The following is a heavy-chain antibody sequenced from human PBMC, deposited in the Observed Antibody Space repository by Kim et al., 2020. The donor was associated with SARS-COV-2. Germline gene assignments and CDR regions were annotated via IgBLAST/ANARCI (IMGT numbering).Heavy chain of an antibody. V-gene: IGHV4-39*01. D-gene: IGHD6-13*01. CDR2: IYYSGST. CDR3: ARQEISSSSWYWRDDAFDI. Sequence: SETLSLTCTVSGGSISSSSYYWGWIRQPPGKGLEWIGSIYYSGSTYYNPSLKSRVTISVDTSKNQFSLKLSSVTAADTAVYYCARQEISSSSWYWRDDAFDIWGQGTMVTVSS. J-gene: IGHJ3*02. CDR1: GGSISSSSYY.